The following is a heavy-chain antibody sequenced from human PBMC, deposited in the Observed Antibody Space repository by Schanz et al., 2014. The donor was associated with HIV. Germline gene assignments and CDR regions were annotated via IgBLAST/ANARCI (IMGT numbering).Heavy chain of an antibody. D-gene: IGHD6-13*01. CDR1: GLTFSSSI. CDR2: MSHDGFSK. V-gene: IGHV3-30-3*01. Sequence: QVQLVESGGGVVQPGRSLRLSCTASGLTFSSSIMHWVRQAPGKGLEWVAGMSHDGFSKYFADSVKGRFTVSRDNSKNMLYLQMNSLRAEDTAVYYCAREYYSRNWNWFDPWGQGTLVTVSS. CDR3: AREYYSRNWNWFDP. J-gene: IGHJ5*02.